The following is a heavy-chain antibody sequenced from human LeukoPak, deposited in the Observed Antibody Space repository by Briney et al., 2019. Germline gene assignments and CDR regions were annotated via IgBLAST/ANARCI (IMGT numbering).Heavy chain of an antibody. CDR1: GFTFSDYY. CDR3: AREETYYDILTGYHRPLYFDY. D-gene: IGHD3-9*01. Sequence: GRSLRLSCAASGFTFSDYYMSWIRQAPAKGLEWVSYISRSGRTISYADSVKGRFTISRDNAKNSLYLQMNSLRAEDRAVYYCAREETYYDILTGYHRPLYFDYWGQGTLVTVSS. J-gene: IGHJ4*02. CDR2: ISRSGRTI. V-gene: IGHV3-11*01.